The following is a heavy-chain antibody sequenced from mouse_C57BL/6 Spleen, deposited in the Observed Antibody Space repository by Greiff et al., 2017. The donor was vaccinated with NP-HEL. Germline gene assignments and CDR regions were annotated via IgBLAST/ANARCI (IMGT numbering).Heavy chain of an antibody. CDR1: GYTFTDYY. J-gene: IGHJ3*01. V-gene: IGHV1-26*01. D-gene: IGHD1-2*01. CDR2: INPNNGGT. Sequence: VQLQQSGPELVKPGASVKISCKASGYTFTDYYMNWVKQSHGKSLEWIGDINPNNGGTSYNQKFKGKATLTVDKSSSTAYMELRSLTSEDSAVYYCARELLRQFAYWGQGTLVTVSA. CDR3: ARELLRQFAY.